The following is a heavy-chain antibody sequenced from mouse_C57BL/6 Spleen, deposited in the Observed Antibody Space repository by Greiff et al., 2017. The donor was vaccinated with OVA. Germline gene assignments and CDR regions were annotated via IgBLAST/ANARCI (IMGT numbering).Heavy chain of an antibody. CDR3: ARWGSQLGLDY. J-gene: IGHJ2*01. V-gene: IGHV1-55*01. CDR1: GYTFTSYW. CDR2: IYPGSGST. Sequence: QVQLQQPGAELVKPGASVKMSCKASGYTFTSYWITWVKQRPGQGLEWIGDIYPGSGSTNYNEKFKSKATLTVDTSSSTAYMQLSSLTSEDAAVYYCARWGSQLGLDYWGQGTTLTVSS. D-gene: IGHD4-1*02.